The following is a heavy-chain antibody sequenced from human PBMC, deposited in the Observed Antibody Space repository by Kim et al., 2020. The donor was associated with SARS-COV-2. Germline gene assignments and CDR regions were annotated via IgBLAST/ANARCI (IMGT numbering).Heavy chain of an antibody. D-gene: IGHD2-8*01. CDR3: ARDLSLHCTNGVCHEEVY. V-gene: IGHV1-69*04. CDR1: GGTFSSYA. CDR2: IIPILGIA. J-gene: IGHJ4*02. Sequence: SVKVSCKASGGTFSSYAISWVRQAPGQGLEWMGRIIPILGIANYAQKFQGRVTITADKSTSTAYMELSSLRSEDTAVYYCARDLSLHCTNGVCHEEVYWGQGTLVTVSS.